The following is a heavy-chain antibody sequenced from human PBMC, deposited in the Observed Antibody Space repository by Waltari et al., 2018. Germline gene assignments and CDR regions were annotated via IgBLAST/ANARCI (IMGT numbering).Heavy chain of an antibody. Sequence: QVQLVESGGGVVQPGRSLRLSCAASGFTFSSYAMHWVRQAPGKGLGWVAVISYDGSNKYYADSVKGRFTISRDNSKNTLYLQMNSLRAEDTAVYYCASAAGTDYWGQGTLVTVSS. J-gene: IGHJ4*02. CDR3: ASAAGTDY. CDR2: ISYDGSNK. V-gene: IGHV3-30-3*01. CDR1: GFTFSSYA. D-gene: IGHD6-13*01.